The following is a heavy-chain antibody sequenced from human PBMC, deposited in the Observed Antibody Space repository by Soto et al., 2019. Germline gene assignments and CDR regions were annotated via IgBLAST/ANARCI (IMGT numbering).Heavy chain of an antibody. Sequence: PSETLSLSCTVSGGSVSSGSYYWSWIRQPPGKGLEWIGYIYYSGSTNYNPSLKSRVTISVDTSKNQFSLKLSSVTAADTAVYYCAREGYDFWSGYYTPLGGMDVWGQGTTVTVSS. CDR2: IYYSGST. V-gene: IGHV4-61*01. J-gene: IGHJ6*02. D-gene: IGHD3-3*01. CDR3: AREGYDFWSGYYTPLGGMDV. CDR1: GGSVSSGSYY.